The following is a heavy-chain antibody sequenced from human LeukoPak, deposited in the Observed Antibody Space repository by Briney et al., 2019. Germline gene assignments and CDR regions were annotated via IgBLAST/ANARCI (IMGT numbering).Heavy chain of an antibody. CDR2: ITASGGDT. V-gene: IGHV3-23*01. Sequence: PGGSLRLSCVASGFTFSRHSISWVRQAPGKGLEWVSAITASGGDTFYAESVEGRFSVSRDDSKSTVFLQMRSLTADDTGIYFCARRGLQGFCSVNSCHSFFDSWGRGTRVIVPS. CDR3: ARRGLQGFCSVNSCHSFFDS. D-gene: IGHD4-23*01. J-gene: IGHJ5*01. CDR1: GFTFSRHS.